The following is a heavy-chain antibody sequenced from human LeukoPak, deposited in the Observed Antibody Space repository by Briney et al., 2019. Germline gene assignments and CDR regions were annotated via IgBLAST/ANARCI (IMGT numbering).Heavy chain of an antibody. J-gene: IGHJ4*02. CDR2: ISSRGSAI. CDR1: GFTFSTYE. Sequence: GGSLRLSCAASGFTFSTYEMNWVRQAPGKGLEWVSYISSRGSAIYYADSVKGRFTISRDIAKTSLYLQMNSLRAEDTAIYYCARDGSYSSSWYFDYWGQGTLVTVS. D-gene: IGHD6-13*01. CDR3: ARDGSYSSSWYFDY. V-gene: IGHV3-48*03.